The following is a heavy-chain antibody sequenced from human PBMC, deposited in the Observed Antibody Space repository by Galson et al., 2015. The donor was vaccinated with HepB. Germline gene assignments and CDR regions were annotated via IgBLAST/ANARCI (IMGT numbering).Heavy chain of an antibody. V-gene: IGHV3-74*01. CDR3: VRYRGNAFDI. CDR2: ISPDGNTV. CDR1: GFTFTGKW. Sequence: SLRLSCADSGFTFTGKWMHWVRQAPGKGPVWVSDISPDGNTVNYADSVKGRLTISRDNAKSTLYLQMHSLRVEDTAIYYCVRYRGNAFDIWGQGTMVTVSS. D-gene: IGHD3-16*01. J-gene: IGHJ3*02.